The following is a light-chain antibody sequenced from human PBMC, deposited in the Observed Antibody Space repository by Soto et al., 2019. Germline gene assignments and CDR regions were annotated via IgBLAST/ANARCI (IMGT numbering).Light chain of an antibody. Sequence: QSVLTQPASVSGSPGQSSTISCTGTSSDVGIYNLVSWCQQHPGNAPKLMIYEVFKRPSGVSNRFSGSKSGNTASLTISGLQAEDEADYYCCSYAGSSTHYVFGTGTKVTVL. CDR2: EVF. CDR3: CSYAGSSTHYV. V-gene: IGLV2-23*02. J-gene: IGLJ1*01. CDR1: SSDVGIYNL.